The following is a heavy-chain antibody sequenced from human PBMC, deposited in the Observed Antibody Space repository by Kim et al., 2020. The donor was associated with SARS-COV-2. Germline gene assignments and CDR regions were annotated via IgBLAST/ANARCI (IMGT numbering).Heavy chain of an antibody. D-gene: IGHD3-16*01. V-gene: IGHV3-43*01. J-gene: IGHJ6*03. Sequence: VKGRFTISRDNSKNSLYLQMNSLRTEDTALYYCASLFPPYATYYYYYMDVWGKGTTVTVSS. CDR3: ASLFPPYATYYYYYMDV.